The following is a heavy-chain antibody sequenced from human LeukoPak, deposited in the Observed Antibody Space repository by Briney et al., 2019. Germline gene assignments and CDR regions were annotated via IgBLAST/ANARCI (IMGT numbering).Heavy chain of an antibody. CDR1: GFTFSNAW. J-gene: IGHJ4*02. D-gene: IGHD1-26*01. CDR3: TTGYSGFMRGGSGDY. Sequence: PGGSLRLSCAASGFTFSNAWMSWVRQAPGKGLEWVGRIKSKTDGGTTDYAAPVKGRFTISRDDSKNTLYLQMNSLKTEDTAVYYCTTGYSGFMRGGSGDYWGQGTLVTVSS. V-gene: IGHV3-15*01. CDR2: IKSKTDGGTT.